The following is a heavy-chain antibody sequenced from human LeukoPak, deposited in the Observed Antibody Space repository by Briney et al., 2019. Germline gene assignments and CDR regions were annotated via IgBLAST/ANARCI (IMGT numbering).Heavy chain of an antibody. CDR1: GFTFDDYG. CDR3: ARENSGSYYTNAFDI. J-gene: IGHJ3*02. D-gene: IGHD1-26*01. Sequence: GGSLRLSCAASGFTFDDYGMSWVRQAPGKGLEWVSGINWNGGSTGYADSVKGRFTISRDNAKNSLYLQMNSLRAEDTAVYYCARENSGSYYTNAFDIWGQGTMVTVSS. CDR2: INWNGGST. V-gene: IGHV3-20*04.